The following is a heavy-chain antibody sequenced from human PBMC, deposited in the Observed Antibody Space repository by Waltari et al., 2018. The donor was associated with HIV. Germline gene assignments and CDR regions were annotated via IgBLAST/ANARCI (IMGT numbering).Heavy chain of an antibody. CDR2: INAGNGNT. D-gene: IGHD3-9*01. CDR1: GYTFTSYA. J-gene: IGHJ6*02. V-gene: IGHV1-3*01. CDR3: ARDDFDWLGYYYYGMDV. Sequence: QVQLVQSGAEVKKPGASVKVSCKASGYTFTSYAMHWVRQATGQRLEWMGWINAGNGNTKYSQKFQGRVTITRDTSASTAYMELSSLRSEDTALYYCARDDFDWLGYYYYGMDVWGQGTTVTVSS.